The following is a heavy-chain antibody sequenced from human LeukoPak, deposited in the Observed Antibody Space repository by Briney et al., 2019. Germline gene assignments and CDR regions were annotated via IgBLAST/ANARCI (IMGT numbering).Heavy chain of an antibody. V-gene: IGHV3-33*01. CDR1: GFTFSSYG. D-gene: IGHD3-3*01. J-gene: IGHJ4*02. Sequence: PGGSLRLSCAASGFTFSSYGMHWVRQAPGKGLEWVAVIWYDGSNKYYADSVKGRFTISRDNSENTLYLQMNSLRAEDTAVYYCARDRSNYDFWSGYSDYWGQGTLVTVSS. CDR3: ARDRSNYDFWSGYSDY. CDR2: IWYDGSNK.